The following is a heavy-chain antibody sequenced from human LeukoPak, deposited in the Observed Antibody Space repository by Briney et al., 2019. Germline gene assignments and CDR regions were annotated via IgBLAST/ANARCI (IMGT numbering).Heavy chain of an antibody. CDR1: GFTFGDYA. J-gene: IGHJ6*03. Sequence: GGSVRLSCAASGFTFGDYAMHWVRQAPGKGLEWVSLMRWDGGSTYYADSVKGRFTISRDNSKNSLYLQMNRLRAEDTALYYCAKVADGGGYYYMDAWGKGTTVTVSS. V-gene: IGHV3-43D*03. CDR2: MRWDGGST. CDR3: AKVADGGGYYYMDA. D-gene: IGHD2-15*01.